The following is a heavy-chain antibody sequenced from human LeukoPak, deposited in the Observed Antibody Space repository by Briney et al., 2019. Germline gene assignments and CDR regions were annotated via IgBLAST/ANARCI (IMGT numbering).Heavy chain of an antibody. CDR1: GFTFSSCE. CDR3: ARGRGADYVRFYYYYYMDV. Sequence: GGSLRLSCAASGFTFSSCEMNWVRQAPGKGLEWVSCISSSSSYIYYADSVKGRFTISRDNAKNSLYLQMTSLRAEDTAVYYCARGRGADYVRFYYYYYMDVWGKGTTVTVSS. V-gene: IGHV3-21*06. D-gene: IGHD3-10*02. J-gene: IGHJ6*03. CDR2: ISSSSSYI.